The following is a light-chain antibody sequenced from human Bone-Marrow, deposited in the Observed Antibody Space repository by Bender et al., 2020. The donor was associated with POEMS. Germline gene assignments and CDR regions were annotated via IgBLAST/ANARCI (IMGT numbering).Light chain of an antibody. CDR2: DVT. CDR1: SSDVGRYNY. Sequence: ALTQPASVSGSPGQSITIPCTGTSSDVGRYNYVSWYQRHPGKAPKLMIYDVTYRPSGISNRFSGSKSGNTASLTISGLQAEDEADYYCSSYSTTNALVFGGGTKLTVL. V-gene: IGLV2-14*03. CDR3: SSYSTTNALV. J-gene: IGLJ3*02.